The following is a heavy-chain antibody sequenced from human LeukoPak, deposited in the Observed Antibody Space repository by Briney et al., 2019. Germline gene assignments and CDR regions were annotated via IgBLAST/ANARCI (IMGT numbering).Heavy chain of an antibody. CDR3: ARVRKAVPYFDY. J-gene: IGHJ4*02. V-gene: IGHV4-34*01. CDR1: GGSFSGYY. CDR2: INHSGST. D-gene: IGHD6-19*01. Sequence: SETLSLTCAVYGGSFSGYYWSWIRQPPGKGLEWIGEINHSGSTNYNPSLKSRVTISVDTSKNQFSLKLSSVTAADTAVYYCARVRKAVPYFDYWGQGTLVTVSS.